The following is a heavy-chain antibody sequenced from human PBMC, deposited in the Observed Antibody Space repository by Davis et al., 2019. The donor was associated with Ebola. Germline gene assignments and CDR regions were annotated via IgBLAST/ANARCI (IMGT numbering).Heavy chain of an antibody. J-gene: IGHJ5*02. CDR1: GGSISSSNW. Sequence: MPGGSLRLSCAVSGGSISSSNWWSWIRQPPGKGLEWIGEINHSGSTNYNPSLKSRVTISVDTSKNQFSLKLSSVTAADTAVYYCAIRYSGWFDPWGQGTLVTVSS. CDR2: INHSGST. D-gene: IGHD1-26*01. CDR3: AIRYSGWFDP. V-gene: IGHV4-4*02.